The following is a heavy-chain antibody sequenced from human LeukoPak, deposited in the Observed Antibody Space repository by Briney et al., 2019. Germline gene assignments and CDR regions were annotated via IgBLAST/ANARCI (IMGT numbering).Heavy chain of an antibody. V-gene: IGHV4-4*07. CDR2: IHKSGTT. CDR1: LGSINNYY. Sequence: SETLSLTCKVSLGSINNYYWSWIRQPAGKGLEWIGRIHKSGTTYYSPSLKSRVTMSIDTSKNQFSLQLSAVSAADTAIYYCARVFGGNSLDYWGQGTLVAVSS. CDR3: ARVFGGNSLDY. D-gene: IGHD1-26*01. J-gene: IGHJ4*02.